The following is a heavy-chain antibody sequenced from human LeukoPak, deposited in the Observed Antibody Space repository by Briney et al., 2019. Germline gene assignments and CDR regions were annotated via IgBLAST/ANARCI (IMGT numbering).Heavy chain of an antibody. CDR1: GYTLTELS. Sequence: GASVKVSCKVSGYTLTELSMHWVRQAPGKGLEWMGGFDPEDGETIYAQKFQGRVTMTEDTSTDTAYMELSSLRSEDTAVYYCATAVEWELLQEYYFDYWGQGTLVTVSS. D-gene: IGHD1-26*01. J-gene: IGHJ4*02. CDR2: FDPEDGET. CDR3: ATAVEWELLQEYYFDY. V-gene: IGHV1-24*01.